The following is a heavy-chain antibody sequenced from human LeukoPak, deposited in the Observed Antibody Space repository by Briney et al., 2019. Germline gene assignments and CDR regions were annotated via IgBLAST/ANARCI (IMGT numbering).Heavy chain of an antibody. V-gene: IGHV3-23*01. CDR3: AKYFHRRCSGGSCRPYYFDY. D-gene: IGHD2-15*01. J-gene: IGHJ4*02. Sequence: GGSLRLSCAASGFTFSSYAMSWVRQAPGKGLEWVSAISGSGGGTYYADSVKGRFTISRDNSKNTLYLQMNSLRAEDTAVYYCAKYFHRRCSGGSCRPYYFDYWGQGTLVTVSS. CDR2: ISGSGGGT. CDR1: GFTFSSYA.